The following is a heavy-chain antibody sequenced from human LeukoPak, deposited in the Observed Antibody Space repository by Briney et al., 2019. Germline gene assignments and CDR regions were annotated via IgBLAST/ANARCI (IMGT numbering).Heavy chain of an antibody. CDR1: GFTFSSYS. D-gene: IGHD3-22*01. V-gene: IGHV3-21*01. J-gene: IGHJ3*02. Sequence: PGGSLRLSCAASGFTFSSYSMNWVRQAPGKGLEWVSSISSSSSYIYYADSVKGRFTISRDNSKNTLYLQMNSLRAEDTAVYYCARQYYDSSGGAFDIWGQGTMVTVSS. CDR2: ISSSSSYI. CDR3: ARQYYDSSGGAFDI.